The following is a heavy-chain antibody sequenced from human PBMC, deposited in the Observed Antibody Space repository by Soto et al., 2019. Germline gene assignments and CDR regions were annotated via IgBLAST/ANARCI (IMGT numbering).Heavy chain of an antibody. CDR2: ISYSGST. CDR3: ARADPDASVGY. J-gene: IGHJ4*02. CDR1: GGSMSSYY. D-gene: IGHD2-15*01. Sequence: SETLSLTCTVSGGSMSSYYWTWLRQSPGRGLEWIGYISYSGSTYYNPSLKSRVTISADTSKNQLSLRMNSMIAADTAVYYCARADPDASVGYWGQGTLVTVSS. V-gene: IGHV4-59*01.